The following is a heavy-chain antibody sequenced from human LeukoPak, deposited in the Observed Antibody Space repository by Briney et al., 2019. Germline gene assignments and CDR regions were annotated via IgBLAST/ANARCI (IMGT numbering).Heavy chain of an antibody. Sequence: ASVKVSCKASGYTFTGYYMHWVRQAPGQGLEWMGWINPNSGGTNYAQKFQGRVTMTRDTSISTAYMELSRLRSDDTAVYYCAREVFASGYNYGYVLSYWGQGTLVTVSS. CDR1: GYTFTGYY. J-gene: IGHJ1*01. V-gene: IGHV1-2*02. D-gene: IGHD5-18*01. CDR2: INPNSGGT. CDR3: AREVFASGYNYGYVLSY.